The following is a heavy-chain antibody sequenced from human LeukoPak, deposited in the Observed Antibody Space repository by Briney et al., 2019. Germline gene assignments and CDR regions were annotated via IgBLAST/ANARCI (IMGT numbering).Heavy chain of an antibody. V-gene: IGHV1-18*01. D-gene: IGHD3-9*01. Sequence: ASEKVSCKASGYTFITHGLTWVRQAPGQGLEWMGWISAYNGNTIYAQTLQDRLTMTTDTSTSTAYMELRSLRSDDTAVYYCARGRLRYLDWTRAYSDYWGQGTLVTVSS. CDR1: GYTFITHG. CDR3: ARGRLRYLDWTRAYSDY. CDR2: ISAYNGNT. J-gene: IGHJ4*02.